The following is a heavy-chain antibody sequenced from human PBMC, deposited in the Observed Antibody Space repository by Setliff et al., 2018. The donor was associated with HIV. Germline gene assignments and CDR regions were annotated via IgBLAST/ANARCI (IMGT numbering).Heavy chain of an antibody. D-gene: IGHD6-19*01. Sequence: PSETLSLTCTVYGGSISSYYWGWIRQPPGKGLEWIGYIYYSGSTNYNPSLKSRVTISVDTSKNQFSLKLSSVTAADTAVYYCARGGRSGWERVLVYYYYYYMDVWGKGTTVTVSS. CDR1: GGSISSYY. CDR2: IYYSGST. V-gene: IGHV4-59*01. CDR3: ARGGRSGWERVLVYYYYYYMDV. J-gene: IGHJ6*03.